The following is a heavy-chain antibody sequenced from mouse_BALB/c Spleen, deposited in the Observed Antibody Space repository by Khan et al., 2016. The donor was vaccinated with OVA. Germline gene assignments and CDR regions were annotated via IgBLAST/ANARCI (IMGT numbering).Heavy chain of an antibody. J-gene: IGHJ3*01. CDR3: ARNYDYDEGLTY. CDR2: IWSGGST. D-gene: IGHD2-4*01. V-gene: IGHV2-2*02. Sequence: VQLQESGPGLVQPSQSLSITCTVSGFSLSTYGVHWVRQSPGKGLEWLGVIWSGGSTDYSAAFISRLSISKENSKCQVFFKMNSLQANDTAIYYCARNYDYDEGLTYWGQGTLVTVSA. CDR1: GFSLSTYG.